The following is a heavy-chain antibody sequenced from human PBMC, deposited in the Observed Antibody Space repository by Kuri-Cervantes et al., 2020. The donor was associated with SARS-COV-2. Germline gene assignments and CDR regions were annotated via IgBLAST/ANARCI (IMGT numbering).Heavy chain of an antibody. V-gene: IGHV3-33*08. D-gene: IGHD3-22*01. CDR3: ARDGNYYDSTDHAIDS. CDR2: MWYDGTNK. CDR1: GFSFSSYG. Sequence: GGSLRLSCAASGFSFSSYGFHWVRQAPGKGLEWVAVMWYDGTNKFYADSVKGRFTTFRDNSKNTVYLQMDSLRGEDTATYYCARDGNYYDSTDHAIDSWGQGTLVTVSS. J-gene: IGHJ4*02.